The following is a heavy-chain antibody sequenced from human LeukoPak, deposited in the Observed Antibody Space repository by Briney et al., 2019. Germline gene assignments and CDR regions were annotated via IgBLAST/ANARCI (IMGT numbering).Heavy chain of an antibody. CDR3: ASGRTAGYYFDS. Sequence: ASVKVSCKASGYTFTSYYMHWVRQAPGQGLEWMGIINPSGGSTSYAQKFQGRVTMPRDTSTSTVYMEMSSLRSEDTAVYYCASGRTAGYYFDSWGQGTLVTVSS. V-gene: IGHV1-46*01. D-gene: IGHD1-14*01. J-gene: IGHJ4*02. CDR1: GYTFTSYY. CDR2: INPSGGST.